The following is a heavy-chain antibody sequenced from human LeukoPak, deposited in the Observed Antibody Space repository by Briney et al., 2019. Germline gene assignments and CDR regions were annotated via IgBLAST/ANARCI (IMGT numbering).Heavy chain of an antibody. CDR2: ISHDGNSK. CDR3: ARETAHSSSWYDH. J-gene: IGHJ5*02. D-gene: IGHD6-13*01. CDR1: GFTLSTYG. Sequence: GGSLRLSCVGSGFTLSTYGMHWVRQAPGKGLEWVAMISHDGNSKQYADLVKGRFTISKDNAKNSLYLQMNSLRAEDTAIYFCARETAHSSSWYDHWGQGTLVTVS. V-gene: IGHV3-30*03.